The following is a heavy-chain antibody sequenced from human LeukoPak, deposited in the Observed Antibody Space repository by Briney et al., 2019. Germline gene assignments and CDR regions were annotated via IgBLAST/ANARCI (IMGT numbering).Heavy chain of an antibody. J-gene: IGHJ5*02. V-gene: IGHV1-2*02. CDR2: INPDNGGT. CDR1: GYTFTGPY. CDR3: ARDHVSGRYSVNNCFDL. Sequence: ASVKVSCKASGYTFTGPYIHWVRQAPGQGLEWMGWINPDNGGTNYAQKFQDRVTMTRDRSTSTAYMELSGLRSDDTAVYYCARDHVSGRYSVNNCFDLWGQGTLVTVSS. D-gene: IGHD5/OR15-5a*01.